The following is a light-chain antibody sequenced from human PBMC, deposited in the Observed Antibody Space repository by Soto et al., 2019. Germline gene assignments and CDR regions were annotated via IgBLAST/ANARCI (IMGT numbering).Light chain of an antibody. Sequence: EIVLTQSPGTLSLSPGERATLSCRASQSVTSSYLAWYQQKPGQAPRLLMYAASSRATGIPDRFSGSGSGTDSTLTMSGREPEDFAGYYCPQYGRAPITFGQGARLEIK. CDR1: QSVTSSY. CDR3: PQYGRAPIT. J-gene: IGKJ5*01. V-gene: IGKV3-20*01. CDR2: AAS.